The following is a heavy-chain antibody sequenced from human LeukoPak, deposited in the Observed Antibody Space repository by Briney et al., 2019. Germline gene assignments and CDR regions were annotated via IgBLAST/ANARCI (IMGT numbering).Heavy chain of an antibody. V-gene: IGHV4-34*01. J-gene: IGHJ6*02. Sequence: PSETLSLTCAVYGESFSGYYWIWIRQPPGKGLEWIGEINHSGSTNYNPSLKSRVTISVDTSKNQFSLRLSSVTAADTAVYYCAGGPCSSASCTLPTSYAMDVWGQGTTVTVSS. CDR2: INHSGST. CDR1: GESFSGYY. CDR3: AGGPCSSASCTLPTSYAMDV. D-gene: IGHD2-2*01.